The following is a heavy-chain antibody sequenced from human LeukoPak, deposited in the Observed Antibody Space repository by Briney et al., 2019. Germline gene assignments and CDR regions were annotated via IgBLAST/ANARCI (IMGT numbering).Heavy chain of an antibody. V-gene: IGHV3-23*01. D-gene: IGHD2-2*01. CDR2: ITGSGDST. CDR3: AKSPFSATTSGPYRMDV. J-gene: IGHJ6*02. Sequence: PGGSLRLSCAASGFTFSSYAMSWVRQAPGRGLEWVSVITGSGDSTYYADSVKGRFTISRDNSKDTLYLQMSSLRAEDTAIYYCAKSPFSATTSGPYRMDVWGQGTAVTVSS. CDR1: GFTFSSYA.